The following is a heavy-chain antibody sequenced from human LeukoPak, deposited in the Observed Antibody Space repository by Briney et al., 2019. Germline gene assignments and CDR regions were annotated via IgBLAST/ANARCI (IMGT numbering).Heavy chain of an antibody. Sequence: SETLSLTCTVSGGSISSSSYYWGWIRQPPGKGLEWIGSIYYSGSTYYNPSLKSRVTISVGTSKNQFSLKLSSVTAADTAVYYCAGRPYYDILTGPDGAFDIWGQGTMVTVSS. J-gene: IGHJ3*02. D-gene: IGHD3-9*01. CDR1: GGSISSSSYY. V-gene: IGHV4-39*01. CDR2: IYYSGST. CDR3: AGRPYYDILTGPDGAFDI.